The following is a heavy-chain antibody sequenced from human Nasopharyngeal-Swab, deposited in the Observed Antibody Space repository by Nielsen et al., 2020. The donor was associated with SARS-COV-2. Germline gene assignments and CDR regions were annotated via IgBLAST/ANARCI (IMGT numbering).Heavy chain of an antibody. D-gene: IGHD1-26*01. Sequence: SVQVSCKASGGTFSSYAISWVRQAPAQGLEWMGGIIPIFGTANYAQKFQGRVTITADESTSTAYMELSSLRSEDTAVYYCARDHWRRATGFYYYGMDVWGQGTTVTVSS. CDR3: ARDHWRRATGFYYYGMDV. J-gene: IGHJ6*02. CDR1: GGTFSSYA. V-gene: IGHV1-69*13. CDR2: IIPIFGTA.